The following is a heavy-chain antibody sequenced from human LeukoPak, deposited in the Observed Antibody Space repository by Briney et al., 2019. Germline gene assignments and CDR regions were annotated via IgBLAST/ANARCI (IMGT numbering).Heavy chain of an antibody. D-gene: IGHD5-24*01. CDR3: ARDQEMATTNYFDY. CDR1: GYTFTGYY. V-gene: IGHV1-2*02. CDR2: INPNSGGT. Sequence: GSVKVSCKASGYTFTGYYMHWVRQAPGQGVEWVGWINPNSGGTNYAQKFQGRVTMTRDTPISTAYMEQSRLRSDDTAVYYCARDQEMATTNYFDYWGQGTLVTVSS. J-gene: IGHJ4*02.